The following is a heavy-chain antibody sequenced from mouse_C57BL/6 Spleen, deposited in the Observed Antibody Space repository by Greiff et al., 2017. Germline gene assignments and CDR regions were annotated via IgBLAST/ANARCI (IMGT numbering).Heavy chain of an antibody. CDR3: ASGSSFDY. CDR1: GFNIKDYY. CDR2: IDPEDGET. D-gene: IGHD1-1*01. J-gene: IGHJ2*01. V-gene: IGHV14-2*01. Sequence: VQLQQSGAELVKPGASVKLSCTASGFNIKDYYMPWVKQRTEQGLEWIGRIDPEDGETKYATKFQGKATITADTSSNTAYLQLSSLTSEDTAVYYCASGSSFDYWGQGTTLTVSS.